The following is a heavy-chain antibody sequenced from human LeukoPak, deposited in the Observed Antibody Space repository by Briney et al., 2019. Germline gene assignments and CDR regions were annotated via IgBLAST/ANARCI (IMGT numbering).Heavy chain of an antibody. J-gene: IGHJ4*02. D-gene: IGHD4-17*01. CDR1: GFTFSNYG. V-gene: IGHV3-33*06. CDR3: AKNTVAMTTVTTYFDY. CDR2: IWYDGSNK. Sequence: PGGSLRLSCAASGFTFSNYGRYWVRQAPGKGLEWVATIWYDGSNKYYADSVKGRFTISRDNSKNTLYLQMNSLRAEDTAIYYCAKNTVAMTTVTTYFDYWGQGTLVTVSS.